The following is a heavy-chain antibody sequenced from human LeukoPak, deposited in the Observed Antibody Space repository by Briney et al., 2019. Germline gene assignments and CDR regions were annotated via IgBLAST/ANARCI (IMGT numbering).Heavy chain of an antibody. V-gene: IGHV4-30-2*01. CDR1: GGSISSGGYS. CDR2: IYHSGST. Sequence: SETLSLTCAVSGGSISSGGYSWSWIRRPPGKGLEWIGYIYHSGSTYYNPSLKSRVTISVDRSKNQFSLKLSSVTAADTAVYYCARVGGWDYYFDYWGQGTLVTVSS. CDR3: ARVGGWDYYFDY. D-gene: IGHD6-19*01. J-gene: IGHJ4*02.